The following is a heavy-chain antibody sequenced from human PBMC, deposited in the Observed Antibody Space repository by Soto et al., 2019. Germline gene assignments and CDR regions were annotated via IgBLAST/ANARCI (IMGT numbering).Heavy chain of an antibody. V-gene: IGHV3-7*02. D-gene: IGHD2-15*01. CDR2: IDPDGSVI. CDR1: GLTLGDYW. Sequence: EVQLVESGGGLVQPGGSLRLSCAASGLTLGDYWMNWVRQAPGKGLEWVAKIDPDGSVIDYVDSVKGRFAISRDNAKNSRFLQMHSLRVEDTAAYFCVEAGLGRHWVTLDAWGLGTLVTGPS. CDR3: VEAGLGRHWVTLDA. J-gene: IGHJ5*02.